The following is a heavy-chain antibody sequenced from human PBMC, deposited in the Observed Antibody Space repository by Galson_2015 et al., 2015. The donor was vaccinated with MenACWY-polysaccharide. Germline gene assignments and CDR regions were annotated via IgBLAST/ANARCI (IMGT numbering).Heavy chain of an antibody. CDR2: IYYSGST. D-gene: IGHD2-2*01. V-gene: IGHV4-59*01. Sequence: SETLSLTCTVSGGSISSYYWSWIRQPPGKGLEWIGYIYYSGSTNYNPSLKSRVTISVDTSKNQFSLKLSSVTAADTAVYYCARTTTIVVVPAAIPAEYYYYYMDVWGKGTTVTVSS. J-gene: IGHJ6*03. CDR1: GGSISSYY. CDR3: ARTTTIVVVPAAIPAEYYYYYMDV.